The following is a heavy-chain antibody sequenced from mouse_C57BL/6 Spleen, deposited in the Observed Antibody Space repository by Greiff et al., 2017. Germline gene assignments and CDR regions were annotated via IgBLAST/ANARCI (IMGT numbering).Heavy chain of an antibody. V-gene: IGHV1-61*01. CDR2: IYPSDSET. Sequence: QVQLQQPGAELVRPGSSVKLSCKASGYTFTSYWMDWVKQRPGQGLEWIGNIYPSDSETHYNQKFKDKATLTVDKSSSTAYMQLSSLTSEDSAVYYCARLPMVTKDAMDYWGQGTSVTVSS. J-gene: IGHJ4*01. CDR3: ARLPMVTKDAMDY. CDR1: GYTFTSYW. D-gene: IGHD2-2*01.